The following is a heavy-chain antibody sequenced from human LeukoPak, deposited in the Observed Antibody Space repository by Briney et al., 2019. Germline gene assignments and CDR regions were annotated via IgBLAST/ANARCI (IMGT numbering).Heavy chain of an antibody. CDR2: IKQDGSEK. Sequence: GGSLRLSCAASGFTFSSYWMSWVRQAPGKGLEWVANIKQDGSEKYYVDSVKGRFTISRDNAKNSLYLQMNSLRAEDTAVYYCARGSRRITMVRGGSIDYWGQGTLVTVSS. J-gene: IGHJ4*02. CDR3: ARGSRRITMVRGGSIDY. D-gene: IGHD3-10*01. V-gene: IGHV3-7*01. CDR1: GFTFSSYW.